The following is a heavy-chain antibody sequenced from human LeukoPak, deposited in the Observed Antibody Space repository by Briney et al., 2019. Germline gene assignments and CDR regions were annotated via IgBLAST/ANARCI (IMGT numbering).Heavy chain of an antibody. CDR3: ARHKGYSSGFPSD. D-gene: IGHD6-19*01. CDR2: IYPGDSDT. Sequence: GESLKISCKGSGYSFTTYWIAWVRQMPGKGLEWMGIIYPGDSDTRYSPSFQGQVTISADKSISTAYLQWSSLKASDTAMYYCARHKGYSSGFPSDWGQGTLVTVSS. CDR1: GYSFTTYW. J-gene: IGHJ4*02. V-gene: IGHV5-51*01.